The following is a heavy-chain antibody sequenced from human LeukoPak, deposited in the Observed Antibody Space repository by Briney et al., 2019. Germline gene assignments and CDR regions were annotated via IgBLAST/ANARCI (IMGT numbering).Heavy chain of an antibody. V-gene: IGHV3-30*04. CDR2: ISYDGSNK. CDR1: GFTFSSYA. D-gene: IGHD3-3*01. Sequence: PGGSLRLSCAASGFTFSSYAMHWVRQAPGKGLEWVAVISYDGSNKYYADSVKGRFTISRDNSKNTLYLQMNSLRAEDTVVYYCARAPLLRFLEWLSNLDYWGQGTLATVSS. CDR3: ARAPLLRFLEWLSNLDY. J-gene: IGHJ4*02.